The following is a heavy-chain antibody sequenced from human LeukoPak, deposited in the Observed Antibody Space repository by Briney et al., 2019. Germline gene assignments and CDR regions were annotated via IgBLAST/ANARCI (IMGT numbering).Heavy chain of an antibody. V-gene: IGHV3-20*04. D-gene: IGHD3-22*01. CDR2: INWNGGST. CDR1: GFTFDDYG. Sequence: GGSLRLSCAASGFTFDDYGMSWVRQAPGKGLEWVSGINWNGGSTGYAEYVEGRFTISRDNAKNSLYLQMNSLRAEDTALYYCAREATDYYDSSGYHNMDVWGKGTTVTVSS. CDR3: AREATDYYDSSGYHNMDV. J-gene: IGHJ6*03.